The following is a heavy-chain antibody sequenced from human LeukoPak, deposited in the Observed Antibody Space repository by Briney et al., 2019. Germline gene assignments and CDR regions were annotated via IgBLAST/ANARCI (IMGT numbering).Heavy chain of an antibody. Sequence: SETLSLTCTVSGGALNSTRYHWGWIRQPPGKGLEWIGNIYNRGSTFYNPSLESRVTISVDTSKNQFSLRLTSVTAADTAVYHCARVGYDRSGYYLRPFDYWGQGTLVTVSS. CDR1: GGALNSTRYH. CDR2: IYNRGST. CDR3: ARVGYDRSGYYLRPFDY. D-gene: IGHD3-22*01. V-gene: IGHV4-39*01. J-gene: IGHJ4*02.